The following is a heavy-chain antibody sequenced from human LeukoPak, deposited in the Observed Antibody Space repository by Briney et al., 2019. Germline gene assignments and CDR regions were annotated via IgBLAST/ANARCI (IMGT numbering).Heavy chain of an antibody. CDR2: IYTSGST. CDR3: ARGNYDILTGYLDY. Sequence: SETLSLTCTVSGGSISSGSYYWSWIRQPAGKGLEWIGRIYTSGSTNYNPSLKSRVTISVDTSKNQFSLKLSSVTAADTAVYYCARGNYDILTGYLDYWGQGTLVTVSS. CDR1: GGSISSGSYY. J-gene: IGHJ4*02. V-gene: IGHV4-61*02. D-gene: IGHD3-9*01.